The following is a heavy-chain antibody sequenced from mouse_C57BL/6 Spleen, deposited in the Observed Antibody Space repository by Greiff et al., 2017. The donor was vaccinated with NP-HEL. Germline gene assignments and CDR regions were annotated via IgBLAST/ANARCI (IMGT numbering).Heavy chain of an antibody. CDR2: IYPGSGNT. J-gene: IGHJ4*01. CDR3: AREGLTVVATRAMDY. CDR1: GYTFTDYY. Sequence: VQLQQSGAELVRPGASVKLSCKASGYTFTDYYINWVKQRPGQGLEWIARIYPGSGNTYYNEKFKGKATLTAEKSSSTAYMQLSSLTSEDSAVYFCAREGLTVVATRAMDYWGQGTSVTVSS. V-gene: IGHV1-76*01. D-gene: IGHD1-1*01.